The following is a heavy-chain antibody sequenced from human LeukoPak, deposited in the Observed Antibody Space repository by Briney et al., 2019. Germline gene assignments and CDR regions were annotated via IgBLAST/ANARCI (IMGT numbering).Heavy chain of an antibody. J-gene: IGHJ6*03. CDR3: ARVRGPTLKTCYMDV. Sequence: PGESLRLSCAASGFTFTEYSIIWVRQAPGKGLEWVSFISDISDRSSTIHYADSVKGRFTISRDNAERSVYLQMNSLRADDTAVYYCARVRGPTLKTCYMDVWGTGPTVTVSS. CDR2: ISDRSSTI. V-gene: IGHV3-48*04. D-gene: IGHD3-10*01. CDR1: GFTFTEYS.